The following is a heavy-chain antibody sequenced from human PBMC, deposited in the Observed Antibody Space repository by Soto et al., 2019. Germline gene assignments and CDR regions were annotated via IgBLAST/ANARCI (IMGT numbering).Heavy chain of an antibody. Sequence: QVQLVQSGAEMKEPGDSVRVSCEASGYTFTSYYIHWVRQAPGQGLEWMGWINPKFGDTTYAQDFQSRVSMTRDMSISTVYMELSRLTSDDTAIYSCARNMDYYYGPGSGNGHGFWGQGTTVTVFS. CDR1: GYTFTSYY. J-gene: IGHJ6*02. D-gene: IGHD3-10*01. CDR2: INPKFGDT. CDR3: ARNMDYYYGPGSGNGHGF. V-gene: IGHV1-2*02.